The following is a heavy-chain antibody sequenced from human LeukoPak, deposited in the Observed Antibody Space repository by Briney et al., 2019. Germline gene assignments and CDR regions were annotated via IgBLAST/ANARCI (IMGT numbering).Heavy chain of an antibody. CDR2: ISGSGGST. CDR1: GFTFSSYA. D-gene: IGHD3-10*01. J-gene: IGHJ4*02. Sequence: GGSLRPSCAASGFTFSSYAMSWVRQAPGKGLEWVSAISGSGGSTYYADSVKGRFTISRDNSKNTLYLQMNSLRAEDTAVYYCAKDHLYYYGLGYYFDYWGQGTLVVVSS. CDR3: AKDHLYYYGLGYYFDY. V-gene: IGHV3-23*01.